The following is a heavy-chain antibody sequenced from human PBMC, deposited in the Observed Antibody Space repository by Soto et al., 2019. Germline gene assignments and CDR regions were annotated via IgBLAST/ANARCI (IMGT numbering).Heavy chain of an antibody. V-gene: IGHV4-30-4*01. J-gene: IGHJ4*02. Sequence: QVQLQESGPGLVKPSQTLSLTCTVSGGSISSGDYYWSWIRQPPGKGLEWIGYIYYSGSTYYNPSLKSRLTTSVDTSKTQFSLTLSSVTAADTAVYYCASSRYGYIFYDYWGQGTLVTVSS. CDR1: GGSISSGDYY. CDR3: ASSRYGYIFYDY. CDR2: IYYSGST. D-gene: IGHD5-18*01.